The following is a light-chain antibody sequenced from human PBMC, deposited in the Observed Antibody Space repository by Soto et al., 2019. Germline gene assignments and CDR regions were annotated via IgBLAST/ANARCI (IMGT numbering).Light chain of an antibody. CDR3: SSDTSSSTVL. CDR2: DVR. J-gene: IGLJ2*01. V-gene: IGLV2-14*01. CDR1: SSDVGSYNY. Sequence: QSALTQPASVSGSPGQSITISCTGTSSDVGSYNYISWYQQHPGKAPKFIIYDVRNRPSGVSNRFSGSRSGNTASLTISGLQAEDEADYYCSSDTSSSTVLFGGGTKLTVL.